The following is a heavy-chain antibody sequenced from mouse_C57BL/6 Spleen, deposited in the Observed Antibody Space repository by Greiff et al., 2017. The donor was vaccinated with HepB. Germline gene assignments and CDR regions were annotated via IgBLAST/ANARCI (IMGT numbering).Heavy chain of an antibody. CDR3: ARGGFDV. V-gene: IGHV1-82*01. J-gene: IGHJ1*03. Sequence: VQLQQSGPELVKPGASVKISCKASGYAFSSSWMNWVKQRPGKGLEWIGRIYPGDGDTNYNGKFKGKATLTADKSSSTACMQLSSLTSEDSAVYFCARGGFDVWGTGTTVTVSS. CDR2: IYPGDGDT. CDR1: GYAFSSSW.